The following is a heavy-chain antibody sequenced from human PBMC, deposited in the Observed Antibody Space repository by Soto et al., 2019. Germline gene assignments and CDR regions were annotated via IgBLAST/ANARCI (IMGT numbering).Heavy chain of an antibody. CDR2: IYHSGST. D-gene: IGHD3-22*01. V-gene: IGHV4-30-2*01. J-gene: IGHJ4*02. Sequence: SETLSLTCAVSGGSISSGDYSWSWIRQPPGKGLEWIGYIYHSGSTYYNPSLKSRVTISVDRSKNQFSLKLSSVTAADTAVYYCARDSSGYYYYFDYWGQGTLVTVSS. CDR1: GGSISSGDYS. CDR3: ARDSSGYYYYFDY.